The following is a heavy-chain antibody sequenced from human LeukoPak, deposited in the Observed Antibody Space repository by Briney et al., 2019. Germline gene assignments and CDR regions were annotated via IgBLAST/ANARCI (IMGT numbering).Heavy chain of an antibody. D-gene: IGHD1-7*01. J-gene: IGHJ5*02. CDR2: IYTSGST. CDR3: TLLRNYVRWFDP. Sequence: SETLSLTCTVSGGSISSYYWSWIRQPAGKGLEWIGRIYTSGSTNYNPSLKSRVTMSADTSKNQFSLKLSSVTAADTAVYYCTLLRNYVRWFDPWGQGTLVTVSS. CDR1: GGSISSYY. V-gene: IGHV4-4*07.